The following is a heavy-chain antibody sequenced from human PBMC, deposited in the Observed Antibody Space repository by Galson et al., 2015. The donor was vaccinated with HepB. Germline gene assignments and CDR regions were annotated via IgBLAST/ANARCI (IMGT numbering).Heavy chain of an antibody. J-gene: IGHJ4*02. CDR2: VTDSGGGST. CDR3: ARTTPYTWGSSDY. Sequence: SLRLSCAASGFTFSSYAMSWVRQGPGKGLEWVSYVTDSGGGSTFYADSVKGRFTISRDNSKNTLYLQMNSLRADDTAVYYCARTTPYTWGSSDYWGQGTLVTVSS. V-gene: IGHV3-23*01. CDR1: GFTFSSYA. D-gene: IGHD2-2*02.